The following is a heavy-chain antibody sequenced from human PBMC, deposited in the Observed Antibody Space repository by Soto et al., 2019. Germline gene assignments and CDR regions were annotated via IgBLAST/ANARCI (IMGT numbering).Heavy chain of an antibody. V-gene: IGHV3-23*01. Sequence: GGSLRLSCAASGFTFSSYAMSWVRQAPGKGLEWVSAISGSGGSTYYADSVKGRFTISRDNSKNTLYLQMNSLRAEDTAVYYCAKDKIFKSDSGYERGFVYWGQGTLVTVSS. CDR3: AKDKIFKSDSGYERGFVY. D-gene: IGHD5-12*01. CDR2: ISGSGGST. CDR1: GFTFSSYA. J-gene: IGHJ4*02.